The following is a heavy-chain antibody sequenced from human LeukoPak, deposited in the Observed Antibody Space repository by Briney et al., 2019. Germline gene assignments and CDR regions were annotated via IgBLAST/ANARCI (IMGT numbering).Heavy chain of an antibody. CDR3: ARTYSSSWYNWFDP. V-gene: IGHV4-59*01. CDR2: IYYSGST. D-gene: IGHD6-13*01. CDR1: GGSISSYY. Sequence: PSETLSLTCTVSGGSISSYYWSWIRQPPPEGGEGIGYIYYSGSTNYNPSLKSRVTISVDTSKNQFSLKLSSVTAADTAVYYCARTYSSSWYNWFDPWGQGTLVTVSS. J-gene: IGHJ5*02.